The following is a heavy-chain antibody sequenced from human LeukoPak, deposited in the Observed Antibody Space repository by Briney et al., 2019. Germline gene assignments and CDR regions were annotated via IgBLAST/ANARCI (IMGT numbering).Heavy chain of an antibody. CDR2: IYYSGGT. Sequence: SETLSLTCTVSGGSISSYYWSWIRQPPGKGLEWIGYIYYSGGTNYNPSLRSRVTMSVDTSKNQFSLKLSSVTAADTAVYYCARDEGGGGTSSNYYYGMDVWGQGTTVTVSS. CDR1: GGSISSYY. J-gene: IGHJ6*02. D-gene: IGHD4-23*01. CDR3: ARDEGGGGTSSNYYYGMDV. V-gene: IGHV4-59*12.